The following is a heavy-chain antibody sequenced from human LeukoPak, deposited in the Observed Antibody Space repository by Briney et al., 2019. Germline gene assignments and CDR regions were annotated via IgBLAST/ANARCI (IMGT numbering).Heavy chain of an antibody. CDR3: AREIARYFDY. J-gene: IGHJ4*02. CDR2: IYTSGST. D-gene: IGHD2-21*01. CDR1: GGSISSYY. V-gene: IGHV4-4*07. Sequence: KPAETLSLTCTVSGGSISSYYWSWIRQPAGKGLEWIGRIYTSGSTNYNPSLKSRVTMSVDTSKNQFSLKLSSLTAADTSVYYCAREIARYFDYWGQGTLVTVSS.